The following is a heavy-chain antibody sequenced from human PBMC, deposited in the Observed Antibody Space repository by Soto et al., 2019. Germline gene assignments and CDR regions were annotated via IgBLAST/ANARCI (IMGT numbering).Heavy chain of an antibody. CDR3: ARDFSSWYAGVYYSGMDV. D-gene: IGHD6-13*01. Sequence: EVQLVESGGGLVQPGGSLRLSCAASGFTFSSYSMNWVRQAPGKGLEWVSYISSSSSTIYYADSVKGRFTISRDNAKNALYLQMNSLRDEDTAVYYCARDFSSWYAGVYYSGMDVWGQGTTVTVSS. V-gene: IGHV3-48*02. CDR1: GFTFSSYS. J-gene: IGHJ6*02. CDR2: ISSSSSTI.